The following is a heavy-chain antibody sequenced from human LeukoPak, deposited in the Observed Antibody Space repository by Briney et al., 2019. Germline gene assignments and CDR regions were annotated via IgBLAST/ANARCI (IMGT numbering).Heavy chain of an antibody. CDR3: ARDFTQGWFDP. J-gene: IGHJ5*02. Sequence: GASVKVSCKASGGTFGSYAISWVRQAPGQGLEWMGRIIPIFGTANYAQKFQGRVTITTDESTSTAYMELSSLRSEDTAVYYCARDFTQGWFDPWGQGTLVTVSS. V-gene: IGHV1-69*05. CDR1: GGTFGSYA. CDR2: IIPIFGTA.